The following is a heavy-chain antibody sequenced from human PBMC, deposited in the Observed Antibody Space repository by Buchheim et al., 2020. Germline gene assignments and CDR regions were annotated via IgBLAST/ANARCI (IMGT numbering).Heavy chain of an antibody. V-gene: IGHV3-30-3*01. J-gene: IGHJ6*02. CDR2: ISYDGSNK. Sequence: QVQLVESGGGVVQPGRSLRLSCAASGFTSSSYAMHWVRQAPGKGLEWVAVISYDGSNKYYADSVKGRFTISRDNSKNTLYLQMNSLRAEDTAVYYCASSGGSLGESYYYYGMDVWGQGTT. D-gene: IGHD1-26*01. CDR3: ASSGGSLGESYYYYGMDV. CDR1: GFTSSSYA.